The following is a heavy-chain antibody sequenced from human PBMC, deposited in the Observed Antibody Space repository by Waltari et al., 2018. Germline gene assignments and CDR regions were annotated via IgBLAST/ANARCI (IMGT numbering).Heavy chain of an antibody. CDR2: INAGNGNT. Sequence: QVQLVQSGAAVKKPGASVKVSCTASGYTFTSYAMHWVRQAPGQRLEWMGWINAGNGNTKYSQKFQGRVTITRDTSASTAYMELSSLRSEDTAVYYCARAPYYDFWSDKRGWFDPWGQGTLVTVSS. CDR1: GYTFTSYA. D-gene: IGHD3-3*01. CDR3: ARAPYYDFWSDKRGWFDP. J-gene: IGHJ5*02. V-gene: IGHV1-3*01.